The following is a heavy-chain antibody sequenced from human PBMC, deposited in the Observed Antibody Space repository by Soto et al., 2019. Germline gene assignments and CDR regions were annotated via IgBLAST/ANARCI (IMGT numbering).Heavy chain of an antibody. V-gene: IGHV4-30-2*01. CDR1: GGSISSGGYS. CDR3: ARGLNTAAALDY. J-gene: IGHJ4*02. D-gene: IGHD6-13*01. CDR2: IYHSGST. Sequence: QLQLQESGSGLVKPSQTLSLTCAVSGGSISSGGYSWSWIRQPPGKGLEWIGYIYHSGSTYYNPSLKSRVTISVDRSKNQFSLKLNSVTAADTAVYYCARGLNTAAALDYWGQGTLVTVSS.